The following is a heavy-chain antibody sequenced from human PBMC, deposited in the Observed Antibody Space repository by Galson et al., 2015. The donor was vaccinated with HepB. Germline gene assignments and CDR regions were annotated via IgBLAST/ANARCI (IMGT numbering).Heavy chain of an antibody. CDR3: APSRPYSSSWYDY. J-gene: IGHJ4*02. V-gene: IGHV3-21*01. CDR2: ISSSSSYI. Sequence: SLRLSCAASGFTFSSYSMNWVRQAPGKGLEWVPSISSSSSYIYYADSVKGRFTISRDNAKNSLYLQMNSLRAEDTAVYYCAPSRPYSSSWYDYWGQGTLVTVSS. D-gene: IGHD6-13*01. CDR1: GFTFSSYS.